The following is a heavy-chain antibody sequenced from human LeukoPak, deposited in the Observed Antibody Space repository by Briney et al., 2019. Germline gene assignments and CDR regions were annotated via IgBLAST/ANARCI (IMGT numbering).Heavy chain of an antibody. Sequence: GRSLRLSCTGSGFTFGDYAMSWVRQAPGKGLEWVSVIYSGGSTYYTDSAKGRFTISRDTSKNTLYLQMNSLRAEDTAVYYCAKGVKWELPFDYWGQGTLVTVSS. CDR3: AKGVKWELPFDY. CDR1: GFTFGDYA. V-gene: IGHV3-23*03. CDR2: IYSGGST. J-gene: IGHJ4*02. D-gene: IGHD1-26*01.